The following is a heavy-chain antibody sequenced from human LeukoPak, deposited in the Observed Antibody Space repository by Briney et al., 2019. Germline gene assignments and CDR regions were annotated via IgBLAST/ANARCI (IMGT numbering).Heavy chain of an antibody. CDR2: IIPIFGTA. CDR1: GGTFSSYA. CDR3: AREGSRFTTNWFDP. V-gene: IGHV1-69*13. D-gene: IGHD1-14*01. J-gene: IGHJ5*02. Sequence: ASVKVSCKASGGTFSSYAISWVRQAPGQGLEWMGGIIPIFGTANYAQKFQGRVTITADESTSTAYMGLSSLRSEDTAVHYCAREGSRFTTNWFDPWGQGTLVTVSS.